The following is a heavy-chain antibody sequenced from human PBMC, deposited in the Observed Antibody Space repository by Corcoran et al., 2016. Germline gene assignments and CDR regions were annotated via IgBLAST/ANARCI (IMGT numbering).Heavy chain of an antibody. CDR3: AKDLTVGVVPAAIGPLGY. D-gene: IGHD2-2*02. J-gene: IGHJ4*02. Sequence: QVQLVESGGGVVQPGRSLRLSCAASGFTFSSYGMHWVRQAPGKGLEWVAVISYDGSNKYYADSVKGRFTISRDNSKNTLYLQMNSLRAEDTAVYYCAKDLTVGVVPAAIGPLGYWGQGTLVTVSS. CDR1: GFTFSSYG. V-gene: IGHV3-30*18. CDR2: ISYDGSNK.